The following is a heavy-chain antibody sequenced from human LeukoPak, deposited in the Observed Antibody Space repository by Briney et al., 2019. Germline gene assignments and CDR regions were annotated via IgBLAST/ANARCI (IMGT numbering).Heavy chain of an antibody. J-gene: IGHJ6*02. CDR2: IKSKTDGGTT. CDR3: TTAITIFGVVTWGQHQNYYGMDV. D-gene: IGHD3-3*01. CDR1: GFTFSNAW. V-gene: IGHV3-15*01. Sequence: PGGSLRLSCAASGFTFSNAWMSWVRQAPGKGLEWVGRIKSKTDGGTTDYAAPVKGRFTISRDDSKNTLYLQMNSLKTEDTAVYYCTTAITIFGVVTWGQHQNYYGMDVWGQGTTVTVSS.